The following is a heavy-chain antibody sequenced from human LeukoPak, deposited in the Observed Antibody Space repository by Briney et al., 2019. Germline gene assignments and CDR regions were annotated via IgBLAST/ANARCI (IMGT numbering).Heavy chain of an antibody. CDR1: GGTFSSYA. J-gene: IGHJ6*02. D-gene: IGHD6-13*01. CDR2: IIPIFGTA. V-gene: IGHV1-69*13. Sequence: ASVKVSCKASGGTFSSYAISWVRQAPGQGLEWMGGIIPIFGTANYAQKFQGRVTITADESTSTAYMELSSLRSEDTAVYYCARSAASSYYYYGMDVWGQGTTVTVSS. CDR3: ARSAASSYYYYGMDV.